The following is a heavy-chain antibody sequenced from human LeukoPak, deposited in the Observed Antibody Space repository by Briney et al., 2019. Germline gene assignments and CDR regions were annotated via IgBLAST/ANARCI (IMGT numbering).Heavy chain of an antibody. V-gene: IGHV3-23*01. CDR2: ISDTGNT. J-gene: IGHJ6*03. D-gene: IGHD1-26*01. CDR3: AKASGTWDYMDV. CDR1: GITLSSYA. Sequence: GGSLRLSCAAPGITLSSYAMSWVRQAPGKGLEWVSAISDTGNTYHADSVKGRFTISRDNSKNTLYLQMNSLRAEDTAVYYCAKASGTWDYMDVWGKGTTVTIS.